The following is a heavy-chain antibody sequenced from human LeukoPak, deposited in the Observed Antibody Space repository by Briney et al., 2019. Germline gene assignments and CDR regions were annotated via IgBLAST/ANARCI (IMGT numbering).Heavy chain of an antibody. CDR2: ISAYNGNT. D-gene: IGHD3-9*01. CDR1: GYRFTSYG. V-gene: IGHV1-18*01. J-gene: IGHJ4*02. CDR3: ARGGDGDILTGLVFDY. Sequence: ASVKVSCKASGYRFTSYGISWVRQAPGQRLEWMGWISAYNGNTNYAQKLQGRVTMTTDTSTSTAYMELRSLRSDDTAVYYCARGGDGDILTGLVFDYWGQGTLVTVSS.